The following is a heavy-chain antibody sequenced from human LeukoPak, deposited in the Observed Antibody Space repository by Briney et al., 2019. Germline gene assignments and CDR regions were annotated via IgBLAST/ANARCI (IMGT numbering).Heavy chain of an antibody. CDR3: ARDRQWNYYDSSGYPRPSDWFDP. CDR1: GFTFSSYW. Sequence: PGGSLRLSCAASGFTFSSYWMHWVRHAPGKGLGWVSRINGDGSSTTYADSVKGRFTISRDNAKNTLYLQMNSLRAEDTAVYYCARDRQWNYYDSSGYPRPSDWFDPWGQGTLVTVSS. V-gene: IGHV3-74*01. J-gene: IGHJ5*02. D-gene: IGHD3-22*01. CDR2: INGDGSST.